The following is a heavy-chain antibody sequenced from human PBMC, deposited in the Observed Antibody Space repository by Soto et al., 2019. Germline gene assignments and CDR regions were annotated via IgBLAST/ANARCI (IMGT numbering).Heavy chain of an antibody. V-gene: IGHV4-30-2*02. Sequence: QLQLQESGSGLVKPSQTLSLTCAVSGGSISSGGYSWSWIRQPPGKGLGWSGYIYHSGSTYYNPSGKRRVPPGVVRAKSQHTLMLSSVTAADTAVRFGAAGGVVPRYYWGQGTLVTVSS. J-gene: IGHJ4*02. CDR3: AAGGVVPRYY. CDR2: IYHSGST. D-gene: IGHD2-15*01. CDR1: GGSISSGGYS.